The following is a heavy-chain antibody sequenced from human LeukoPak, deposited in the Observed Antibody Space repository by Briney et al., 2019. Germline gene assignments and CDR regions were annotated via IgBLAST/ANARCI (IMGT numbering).Heavy chain of an antibody. J-gene: IGHJ4*02. CDR3: ARGTGWFFY. D-gene: IGHD6-19*01. Sequence: SETLSLTCTVSGGSISSSSYYWSWIRQPPGKGLEWIGYIYYNGNTNYNPSLKSRVTISVDTSKNQFSLKLTSVTAADTAVYYCARGTGWFFYWGQGTLVTVSS. CDR1: GGSISSSSYY. V-gene: IGHV4-61*05. CDR2: IYYNGNT.